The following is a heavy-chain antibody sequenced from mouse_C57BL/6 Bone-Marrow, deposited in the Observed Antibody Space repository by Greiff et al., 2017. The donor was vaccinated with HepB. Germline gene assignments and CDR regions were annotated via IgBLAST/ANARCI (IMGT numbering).Heavy chain of an antibody. CDR2: IDPANGNT. CDR3: APLDYYAMDY. CDR1: GFNIKNTY. J-gene: IGHJ4*01. V-gene: IGHV14-3*01. Sequence: EVQGVESVAELVRPGASVKLSCTASGFNIKNTYMHWVKQRPEQGLEGIGRIDPANGNTKYAPKFQGKATITADTSSNTASLQLSSLTSEDTAIYYCAPLDYYAMDYWGQGTSVTVSS.